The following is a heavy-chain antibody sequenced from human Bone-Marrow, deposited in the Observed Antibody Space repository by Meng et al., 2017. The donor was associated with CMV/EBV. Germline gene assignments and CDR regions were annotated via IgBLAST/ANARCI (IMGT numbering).Heavy chain of an antibody. CDR2: VGSADDT. Sequence: GESLKISCVASRFAFSNYDMPWVRQLTGIGLEWVSIVGSADDTYCPGSVKGRFTISRDDSKNTLYLQMNSLKTEDTAVYYCTTDFQAPIWGQGTMVTVSS. V-gene: IGHV3-13*01. CDR1: RFAFSNYD. J-gene: IGHJ3*02. CDR3: TTDFQAPI.